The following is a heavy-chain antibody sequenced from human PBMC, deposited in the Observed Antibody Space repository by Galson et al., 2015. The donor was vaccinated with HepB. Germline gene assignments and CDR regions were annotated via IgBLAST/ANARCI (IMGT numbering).Heavy chain of an antibody. V-gene: IGHV1-69*13. CDR2: IIPIFGTA. Sequence: SVKVSCKASGGTFSSYAISWVRQAPGQGLEWMGGIIPIFGTANYAQKFQGRVTITADESTSTAYMELSSLRSDDTAVYYCAKVTAGGVAFDYWGHGTLVTVSS. D-gene: IGHD4-23*01. J-gene: IGHJ4*01. CDR3: AKVTAGGVAFDY. CDR1: GGTFSSYA.